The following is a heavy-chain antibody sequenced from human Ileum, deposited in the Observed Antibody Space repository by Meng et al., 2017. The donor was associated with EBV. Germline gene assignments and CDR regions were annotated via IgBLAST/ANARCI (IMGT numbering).Heavy chain of an antibody. CDR3: VRSKMGATKWFDP. CDR2: IFYGGGT. J-gene: IGHJ5*02. V-gene: IGHV4-39*01. Sequence: HVPRSAHSLLKPSESLSLMCTVSGDSISRGNYYWGWIRQSPGKDLEFLGTIFYGGGTYYNPSFRGRVTISADTSRNQFSLRLTSVTAADTAVYYCVRSKMGATKWFDPWGQGTLVTVSS. D-gene: IGHD1-26*01. CDR1: GDSISRGNYY.